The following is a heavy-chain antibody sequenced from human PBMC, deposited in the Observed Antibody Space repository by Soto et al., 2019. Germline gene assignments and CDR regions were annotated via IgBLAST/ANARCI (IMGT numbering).Heavy chain of an antibody. CDR2: INPNSGGT. CDR1: GYTFTGYY. J-gene: IGHJ6*02. D-gene: IGHD1-26*01. V-gene: IGHV1-2*04. Sequence: ASVKVSCEASGYTFTGYYMHWVRQAPGQGLEWMGWINPNSGGTNYAQKFQGWVTMTRDTSISTAYMELSRLRSDDTAVYYCAREGGSYDDDYYGMDVWGQGTTVTVSS. CDR3: AREGGSYDDDYYGMDV.